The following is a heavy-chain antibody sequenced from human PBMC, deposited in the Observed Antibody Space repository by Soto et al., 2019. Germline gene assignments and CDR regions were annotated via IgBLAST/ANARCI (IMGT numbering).Heavy chain of an antibody. CDR2: ISSSSSTI. CDR1: GFTFSSYS. V-gene: IGHV3-48*02. D-gene: IGHD3-10*01. Sequence: EVQLVESGGGLVQPGGSLRLSCAASGFTFSSYSMNWVRQAPGKGLEWVSYISSSSSTIYYADSVKGRFTISRDNAKNSLYLQMNSLRDEDTAVYYCARALYYYGSGSYGDWGQGTLVTVSS. CDR3: ARALYYYGSGSYGD. J-gene: IGHJ4*02.